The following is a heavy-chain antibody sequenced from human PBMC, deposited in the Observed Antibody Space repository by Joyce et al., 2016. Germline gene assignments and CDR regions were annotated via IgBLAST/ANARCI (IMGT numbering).Heavy chain of an antibody. V-gene: IGHV4-34*02. D-gene: IGHD6-19*01. CDR1: SGHFSGFF. Sequence: VQLQQWGAGLLKTSETLSLSCGVYSGHFSGFFGSWVRQPPGKGLEWIGDIPNSVATHYNPSLRSRLTMSVDTSRKEFSLKLSSVTVADTAIYYCARSQWLAPLMYWGQGTPVTVSS. J-gene: IGHJ4*02. CDR2: IPNSVAT. CDR3: ARSQWLAPLMY.